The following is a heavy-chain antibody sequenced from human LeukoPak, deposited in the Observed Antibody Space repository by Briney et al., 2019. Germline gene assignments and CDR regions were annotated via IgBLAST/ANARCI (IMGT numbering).Heavy chain of an antibody. D-gene: IGHD5-12*01. V-gene: IGHV4-34*01. Sequence: PSETLSLTCAVYGGSFSGYYWSWIRQPPGKGLEWIGEINHSGSTNYNPSLKSRVTISVDTSKNQSSLKLSSVTAADTAVYYCARVKWLRSKYFDYWGQGTLVTVSS. CDR2: INHSGST. CDR1: GGSFSGYY. CDR3: ARVKWLRSKYFDY. J-gene: IGHJ4*02.